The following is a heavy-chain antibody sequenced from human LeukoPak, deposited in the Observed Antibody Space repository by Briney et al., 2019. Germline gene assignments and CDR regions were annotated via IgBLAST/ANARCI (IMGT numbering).Heavy chain of an antibody. CDR2: INPNSGDT. J-gene: IGHJ4*02. V-gene: IGHV1-2*02. Sequence: ASVEVSCKTSGHTFTAYYMHWVRQAPGQGPEWMGWINPNSGDTHYARKFHGRVTMTRDTSISTAYMDLSSLTSDDTAIYYCARDRGTNVVFDHWGQGTLVTVSS. CDR3: ARDRGTNVVFDH. D-gene: IGHD1-14*01. CDR1: GHTFTAYY.